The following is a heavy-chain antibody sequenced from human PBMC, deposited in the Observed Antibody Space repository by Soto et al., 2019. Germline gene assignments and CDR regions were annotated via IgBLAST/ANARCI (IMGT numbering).Heavy chain of an antibody. Sequence: QVHLQESGPGLVKPSRTLSLTCAVSGGSITTNWWSWVRQPPGKGLEWIGEIYHSGTTNYNPSLRGRFTISVDTSNNQFSLNLNSVTAADSAIYYCARHIAVPLTRGFDYCGQGNLVTVSS. V-gene: IGHV4-4*02. CDR3: ARHIAVPLTRGFDY. D-gene: IGHD6-19*01. CDR2: IYHSGTT. J-gene: IGHJ4*02. CDR1: GGSITTNW.